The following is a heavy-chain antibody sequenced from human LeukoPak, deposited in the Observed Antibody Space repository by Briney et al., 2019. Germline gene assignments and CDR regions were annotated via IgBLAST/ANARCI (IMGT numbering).Heavy chain of an antibody. D-gene: IGHD4-23*01. Sequence: GGSLRLSRTASGFTFGDYAMSWVRQAPGKGLEWVGFIRSKAYGGTTEYAASVKGRFTISRDDSKSIAYLQMNSLKTEDTAVYYCTRFTVVTPTDYWGQGTLVTVSS. CDR2: IRSKAYGGTT. J-gene: IGHJ4*02. CDR3: TRFTVVTPTDY. CDR1: GFTFGDYA. V-gene: IGHV3-49*04.